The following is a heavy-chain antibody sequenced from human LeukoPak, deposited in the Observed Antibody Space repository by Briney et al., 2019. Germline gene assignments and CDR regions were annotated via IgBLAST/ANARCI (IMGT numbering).Heavy chain of an antibody. CDR3: ARRAPRAYRITMIGVVWAFDI. Sequence: SETLSLTCAVYGGSFSGYYWSWIRQPPGKGLEWIGEINHSGSTNYNPSLKSRVTISVDTSKNQLSLKLSSVTAADTAVYYCARRAPRAYRITMIGVVWAFDIWGQGTMVTVSS. J-gene: IGHJ3*02. CDR2: INHSGST. CDR1: GGSFSGYY. D-gene: IGHD3-22*01. V-gene: IGHV4-34*01.